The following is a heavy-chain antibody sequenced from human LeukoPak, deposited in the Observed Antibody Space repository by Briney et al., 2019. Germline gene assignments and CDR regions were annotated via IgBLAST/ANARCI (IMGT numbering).Heavy chain of an antibody. CDR3: AKTVPYDSSGYYDY. CDR2: IKQDGSEK. CDR1: GFTFSSYW. Sequence: GGSLRLSCATSGFTFSSYWMSWVRQAPGKGLEWVANIKQDGSEKYYVDSVKGRFTISRDNSKNTLYLQMNSLRAEDTAVYYCAKTVPYDSSGYYDYWGQGTLVTVSS. J-gene: IGHJ4*02. D-gene: IGHD3-22*01. V-gene: IGHV3-7*03.